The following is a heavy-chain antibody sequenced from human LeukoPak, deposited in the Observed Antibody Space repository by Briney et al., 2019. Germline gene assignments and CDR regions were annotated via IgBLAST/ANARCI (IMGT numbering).Heavy chain of an antibody. CDR3: ARDLGSGSYYSKKYFQH. V-gene: IGHV1-18*01. J-gene: IGHJ1*01. CDR1: GYTFTSYG. CDR2: ISAYNGNT. D-gene: IGHD3-10*01. Sequence: GASVKVSCKASGYTFTSYGISWVRQAPGQGLEWMGWISAYNGNTNYAQKLQGRVTMTTDTSTSTAYMELRSLRSDDTAVYYCARDLGSGSYYSKKYFQHWGQGTLVTVSS.